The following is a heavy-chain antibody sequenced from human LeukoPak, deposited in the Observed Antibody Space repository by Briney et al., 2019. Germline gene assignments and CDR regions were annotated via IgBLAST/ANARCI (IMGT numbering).Heavy chain of an antibody. CDR1: GFTFSSYS. V-gene: IGHV3-21*01. Sequence: GGSLRLSCAASGFTFSSYSMNWVRQAPGKGLEWVSSISSSSSYIYYADSVKGRFTISRDNAKNSLYLQMNSLRAEDTAVYYCASATLGGSSSPRADCWGQGTLVTVSS. CDR3: ASATLGGSSSPRADC. D-gene: IGHD2-15*01. J-gene: IGHJ4*02. CDR2: ISSSSSYI.